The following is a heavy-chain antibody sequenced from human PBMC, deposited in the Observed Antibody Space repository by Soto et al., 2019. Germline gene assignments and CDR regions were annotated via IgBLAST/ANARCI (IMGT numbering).Heavy chain of an antibody. Sequence: SETLSLTCTVSGGSVSSGSYYWSWIRQPPGKGLEWIGYIYYSGGTNYNPSLKSRVTISVDTSKNQFSLKLSSVTAADTAVYYCARYYYDSSGYFNWFDPWGQGTLVTVSS. CDR2: IYYSGGT. CDR3: ARYYYDSSGYFNWFDP. D-gene: IGHD3-22*01. J-gene: IGHJ5*02. V-gene: IGHV4-61*01. CDR1: GGSVSSGSYY.